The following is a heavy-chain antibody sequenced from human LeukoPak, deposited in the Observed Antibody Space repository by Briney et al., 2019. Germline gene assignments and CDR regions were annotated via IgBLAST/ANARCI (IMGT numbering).Heavy chain of an antibody. Sequence: PGGSLRLSCAASGFTFSSYSMNWVRQAPGKGLEWVSGISDDGSTTYYADSVKGRFTISRDNSRNTLYLQTSSLRAEDTALYYCAKNSGDIALREVFDYWGQGTLVTVSS. V-gene: IGHV3-23*01. J-gene: IGHJ4*02. CDR3: AKNSGDIALREVFDY. CDR1: GFTFSSYS. CDR2: ISDDGSTT. D-gene: IGHD1-26*01.